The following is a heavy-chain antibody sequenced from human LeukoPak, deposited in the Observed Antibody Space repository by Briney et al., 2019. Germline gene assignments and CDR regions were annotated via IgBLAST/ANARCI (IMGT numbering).Heavy chain of an antibody. V-gene: IGHV3-30*18. CDR3: AKERLFLSYSGMDV. J-gene: IGHJ6*02. D-gene: IGHD3-22*01. CDR1: GFTFSSYG. CDR2: ISYDGSNK. Sequence: PGRSLRLSCAASGFTFSSYGMHWVRQAPGKGLEWVAVISYDGSNKYYADSVKGRFTISRDNAKNTLYLQMNSLRAEDAAVYYCAKERLFLSYSGMDVWGQGTTVTVSS.